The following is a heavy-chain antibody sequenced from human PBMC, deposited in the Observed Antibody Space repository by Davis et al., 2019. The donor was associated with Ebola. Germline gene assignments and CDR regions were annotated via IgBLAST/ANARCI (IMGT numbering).Heavy chain of an antibody. V-gene: IGHV1-2*02. CDR2: ISPNSGGT. Sequence: ASVKVSCKASGYTFTSYDINWVRQAPGQGLEWMGWISPNSGGTDYAPKFQGRVTMTTDTSSNTAYMELTRLRSDDTAMYYCAMYTGSFQFNYWGQGSLVTVSS. CDR3: AMYTGSFQFNY. D-gene: IGHD1-26*01. CDR1: GYTFTSYD. J-gene: IGHJ4*02.